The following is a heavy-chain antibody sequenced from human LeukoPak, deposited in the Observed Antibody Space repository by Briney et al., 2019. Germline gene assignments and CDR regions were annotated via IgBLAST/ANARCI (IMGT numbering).Heavy chain of an antibody. D-gene: IGHD5-12*01. J-gene: IGHJ4*02. CDR2: ISGSAYST. Sequence: GGSLRLSCAASGFTLSSHAVSWVRQAPGKGLEWVSGISGSAYSTYYADSVQGRFTISRDNSKNTLYLQMNSLRAEDTAVYYCAKEAGYSGYDYPDYWGQGTLVTVSS. CDR3: AKEAGYSGYDYPDY. V-gene: IGHV3-23*01. CDR1: GFTLSSHA.